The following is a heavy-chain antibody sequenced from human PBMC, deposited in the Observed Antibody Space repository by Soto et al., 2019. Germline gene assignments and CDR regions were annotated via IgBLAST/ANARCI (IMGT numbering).Heavy chain of an antibody. CDR1: GFTFSSYA. D-gene: IGHD3-22*01. CDR3: VQRGGSGYYGAFDY. Sequence: TGGSLRLSCAASGFTFSSYAMTWVRQAPGKGLEWVSGISDTGGTTYYADSVKGRFTVSRDNSRDTLHLQMNNLRGDDTAVYYCVQRGGSGYYGAFDYWGQGALVTVSS. J-gene: IGHJ4*02. CDR2: ISDTGGTT. V-gene: IGHV3-23*01.